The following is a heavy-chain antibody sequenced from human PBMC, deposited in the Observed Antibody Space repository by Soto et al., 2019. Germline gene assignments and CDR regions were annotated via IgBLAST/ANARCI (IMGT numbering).Heavy chain of an antibody. CDR3: ASRSSGWYFDY. V-gene: IGHV3-23*01. J-gene: IGHJ4*02. D-gene: IGHD6-19*01. CDR1: GFTFSSYA. Sequence: EVQLLESGGGLVQPGGSLRLSCAASGFTFSSYAMNWVRQAPGKGLEWVSVISGSGGSTYYADSVKGRFTISRDNSKNTLSLQMNILIAEDTAVYYCASRSSGWYFDYWGQGTLVTVSS. CDR2: ISGSGGST.